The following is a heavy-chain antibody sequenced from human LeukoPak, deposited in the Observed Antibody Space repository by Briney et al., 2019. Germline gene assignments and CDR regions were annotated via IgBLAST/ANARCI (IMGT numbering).Heavy chain of an antibody. Sequence: ASVKVSCKASGYIFTNYFLHWVRQAPGQGLEWLGIIDPSAADTNYAHKLRGRVSMTRETSTSTVYMELSSLTSEDTAVYYGVRELSGGYFDYRGQGTLVTVSS. CDR2: IDPSAADT. J-gene: IGHJ4*02. CDR3: VRELSGGYFDY. V-gene: IGHV1-46*04. CDR1: GYIFTNYF. D-gene: IGHD7-27*01.